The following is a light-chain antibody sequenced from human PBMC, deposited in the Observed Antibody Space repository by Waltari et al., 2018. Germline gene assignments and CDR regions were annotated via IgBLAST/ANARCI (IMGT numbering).Light chain of an antibody. Sequence: QSALTQPASVSGSPGQSIPISCTGTSSDVDGYNYVPWYQQHPGKAPKLMIYGVSKRPSGFSNRFAGSKSGNTASLTISGLQADDEADYYCSSFTSSNTVVFGGGTKLTVL. V-gene: IGLV2-14*01. CDR3: SSFTSSNTVV. CDR2: GVS. CDR1: SSDVDGYNY. J-gene: IGLJ3*02.